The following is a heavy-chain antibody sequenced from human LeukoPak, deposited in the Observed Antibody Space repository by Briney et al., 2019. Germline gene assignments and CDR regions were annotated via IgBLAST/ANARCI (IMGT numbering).Heavy chain of an antibody. CDR1: GFTFSSYG. V-gene: IGHV3-33*03. CDR3: ARIGYSSSCFDY. CDR2: IWYDGSNK. J-gene: IGHJ4*02. D-gene: IGHD6-13*01. Sequence: GGSLRLSCAASGFTFSSYGMHWVRQAPGKGLEWVAVIWYDGSNKYYADSVKGRFTISRDNAKNSLYLQMNSPRAEDTAMYYCARIGYSSSCFDYWGQGTLVTVSS.